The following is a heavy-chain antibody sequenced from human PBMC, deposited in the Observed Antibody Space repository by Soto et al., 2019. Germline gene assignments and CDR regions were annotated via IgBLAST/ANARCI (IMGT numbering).Heavy chain of an antibody. V-gene: IGHV3-53*01. CDR1: GFTVSSNY. CDR3: ARDDYSNYDAFDI. J-gene: IGHJ3*02. Sequence: PGGSLRLSCAASGFTVSSNYMSWVRQAPGKGLEWVSVIYSGGSTYYADSVKGRFTVSRDNSKNTLYLQMNSLRAEDTAVYYCARDDYSNYDAFDIWGQGTMVTVS. CDR2: IYSGGST. D-gene: IGHD4-4*01.